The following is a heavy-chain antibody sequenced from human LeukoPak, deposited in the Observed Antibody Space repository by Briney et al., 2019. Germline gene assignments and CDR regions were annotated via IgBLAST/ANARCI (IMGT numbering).Heavy chain of an antibody. CDR1: GFTFSSYW. Sequence: PGGSLRLSCAASGFTFSSYWMSWVRQAPGKGLEWVANIKRDGSEKYYVDSVKGRFTISRDNAKNSLYLQMNSLRAEDTAVYYCARELLRYFDWLTDAFDIWGQGTMVTVSS. D-gene: IGHD3-9*01. CDR3: ARELLRYFDWLTDAFDI. J-gene: IGHJ3*02. V-gene: IGHV3-7*01. CDR2: IKRDGSEK.